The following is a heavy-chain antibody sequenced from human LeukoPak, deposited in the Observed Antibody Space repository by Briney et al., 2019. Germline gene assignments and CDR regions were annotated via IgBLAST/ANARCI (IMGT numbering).Heavy chain of an antibody. CDR2: INHSGST. V-gene: IGHV4-34*01. CDR1: GGSFSGYY. D-gene: IGHD6-6*01. J-gene: IGHJ4*02. Sequence: SETLCLTCAVYGGSFSGYYWSWIRQPPGKGLEWIGEINHSGSTNYNPSLKSRITISVDTSKNQFSLKLSSVTAADTAVYYCARGTIAARIFDYWGQGTLVTVSS. CDR3: ARGTIAARIFDY.